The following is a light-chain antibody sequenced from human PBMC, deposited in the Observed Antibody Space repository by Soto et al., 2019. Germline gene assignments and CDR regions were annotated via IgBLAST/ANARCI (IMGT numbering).Light chain of an antibody. Sequence: VLTQSPGTLSLSPGERATLSCRAIQSVSSQLAWYQQKHGQAPRLLTYGASNRATGIPDRFSGSGSGTDFSLTISRLEPEDFAVYYCQHFNPAPITFGHGTRLEIK. V-gene: IGKV3-20*01. J-gene: IGKJ5*01. CDR2: GAS. CDR1: QSVSSQ. CDR3: QHFNPAPIT.